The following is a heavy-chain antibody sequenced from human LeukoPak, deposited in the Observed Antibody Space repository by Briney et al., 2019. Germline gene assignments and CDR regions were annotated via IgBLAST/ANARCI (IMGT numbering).Heavy chain of an antibody. CDR2: IYSGGST. D-gene: IGHD3-10*01. J-gene: IGHJ4*02. V-gene: IGHV3-66*01. CDR3: ARGGYYGSGSTLDY. CDR1: GFTVSSNY. Sequence: GGSLRLSCAASGFTVSSNYMSWVRQAPGKGLEWVSVIYSGGSTYYADSVKGRFTISRDNSKNTLYLQMNSLRAEDTAVYYCARGGYYGSGSTLDYWGQGTLVTVSS.